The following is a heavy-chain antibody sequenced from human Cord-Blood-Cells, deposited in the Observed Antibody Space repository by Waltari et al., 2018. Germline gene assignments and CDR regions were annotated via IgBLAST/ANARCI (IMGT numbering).Heavy chain of an antibody. D-gene: IGHD3-10*01. CDR1: GGPISSHY. CDR3: ARARLGAADAFDI. Sequence: QVQLQESGPGLVKPSETLSLTCTVSGGPISSHYWSWIRQPPGKGLEWIGYIYYSGSTNYNPSLKSRVTISVDTSKNQFSLKLSSVTAADTAVYYCARARLGAADAFDIWGQGTMVTVSS. V-gene: IGHV4-59*11. J-gene: IGHJ3*02. CDR2: IYYSGST.